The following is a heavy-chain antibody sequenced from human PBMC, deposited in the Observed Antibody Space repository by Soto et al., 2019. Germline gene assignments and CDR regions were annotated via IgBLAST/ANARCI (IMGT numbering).Heavy chain of an antibody. CDR3: AKYRRRRDAFDI. CDR2: ISGSGGST. J-gene: IGHJ3*02. Sequence: GGSLRLSCAASGFTFSSYGMHWVRQAPGKGLEWVAAISGSGGSTYYADSVKGRFTISRDNSKNTLYLQMNSLRAEDTAVYYCAKYRRRRDAFDIWGQGTMVTVSS. D-gene: IGHD3-16*02. CDR1: GFTFSSYG. V-gene: IGHV3-23*01.